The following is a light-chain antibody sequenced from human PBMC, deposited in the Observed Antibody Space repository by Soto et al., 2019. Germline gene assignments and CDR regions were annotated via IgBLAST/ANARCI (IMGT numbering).Light chain of an antibody. CDR2: DAS. CDR3: QQYNTLIT. CDR1: QTISSW. V-gene: IGKV1-5*01. J-gene: IGKJ5*01. Sequence: DIQITQSPSTLSGSVGDRVTITCRASQTISSWLAWYQQKPGKAPKLLIYDASNLESGVPSRFNGSGSGTEFTLTISSLQPDDFATYYCQQYNTLITFGQGTRLEIK.